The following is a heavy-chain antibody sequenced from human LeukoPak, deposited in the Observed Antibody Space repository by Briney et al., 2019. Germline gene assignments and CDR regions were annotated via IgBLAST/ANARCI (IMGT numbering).Heavy chain of an antibody. CDR3: ARDAQGDSSGWYDYLLRYYYYGMDV. J-gene: IGHJ6*02. CDR2: ISSSSSYI. V-gene: IGHV3-21*01. Sequence: GGSLRLSCAASGFTFSSYSMNWVRQAPGKGLEWVSSISSSSSYIYYADSVKGRFTISRDNAKNSLYLQMNSLRAEDTAVYYCARDAQGDSSGWYDYLLRYYYYGMDVWGQGTTVTVSS. CDR1: GFTFSSYS. D-gene: IGHD6-19*01.